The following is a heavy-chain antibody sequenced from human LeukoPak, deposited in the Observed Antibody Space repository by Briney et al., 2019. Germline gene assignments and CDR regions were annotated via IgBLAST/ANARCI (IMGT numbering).Heavy chain of an antibody. CDR3: ARDAQWELRAFDV. V-gene: IGHV1-69*06. CDR1: GGRFKSYG. Sequence: SVKVSCKTTGGRFKSYGFSWVRQAPGQGLEWMGGIIPVFDRPTYAQKFEGRVTITADKSTNTTYMEISSLTSDDTAVYYYARDAQWELRAFDVWGQGTMVVVSS. CDR2: IIPVFDRP. J-gene: IGHJ3*01. D-gene: IGHD1-26*01.